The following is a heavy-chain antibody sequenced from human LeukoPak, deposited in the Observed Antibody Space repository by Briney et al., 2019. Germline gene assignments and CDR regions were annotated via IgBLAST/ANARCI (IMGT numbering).Heavy chain of an antibody. V-gene: IGHV3-23*01. Sequence: GGSLRLSCAASGFTFNSYAMSWIRQAPGKGPEWVSTIYYAGGDTYYADSVKGRFTVSRDNINNALHLQMDSLRVEDTAVYYCAKDHGAAVVPRRFDYWGRGTLVTVSS. CDR3: AKDHGAAVVPRRFDY. CDR2: IYYAGGDT. D-gene: IGHD2-21*01. CDR1: GFTFNSYA. J-gene: IGHJ4*02.